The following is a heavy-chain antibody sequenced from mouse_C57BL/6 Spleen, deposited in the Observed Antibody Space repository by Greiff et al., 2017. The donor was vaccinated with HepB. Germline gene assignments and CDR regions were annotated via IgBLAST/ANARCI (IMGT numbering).Heavy chain of an antibody. CDR3: ASTVVAKAVYFDY. J-gene: IGHJ2*01. CDR2: INPSNGGT. V-gene: IGHV1-53*01. Sequence: VKLQQPGTELVKPGASVKLSCKASGYTFTSYWMHWVKQRPGQGLEWIGNINPSNGGTNYNEKFKSKATLTVDKSSSTAYMQLSSLTSEDSAVYYCASTVVAKAVYFDYWGQGTTLTVSS. D-gene: IGHD1-1*01. CDR1: GYTFTSYW.